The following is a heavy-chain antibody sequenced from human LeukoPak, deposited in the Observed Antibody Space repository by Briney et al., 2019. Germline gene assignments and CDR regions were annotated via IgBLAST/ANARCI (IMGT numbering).Heavy chain of an antibody. CDR1: GSSISNDNF. CDR3: ARDLYSDVNHFDY. V-gene: IGHV4-38-2*02. J-gene: IGHJ4*02. D-gene: IGHD4-17*01. CDR2: IYHSGSP. Sequence: SETLSLTCTVSGSSISNDNFWVWIQQPPGKGLEWIGSIYHSGSPYYNPSLKSRVTMSRDTSKNQFSLKVTSVTAADTAVYYCARDLYSDVNHFDYWGQGTLVTVSS.